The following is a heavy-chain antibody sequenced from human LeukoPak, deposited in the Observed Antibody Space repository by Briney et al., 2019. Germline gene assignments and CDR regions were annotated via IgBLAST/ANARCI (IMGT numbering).Heavy chain of an antibody. D-gene: IGHD3-22*01. CDR2: INTDGNTR. V-gene: IGHV3-74*01. CDR3: VRDMGYYDKV. J-gene: IGHJ4*02. CDR1: GFTFSTSW. Sequence: GGSLKLSCATSGFTFSTSWMHWVRQAPGKGLVWVSRINTDGNTRDYADSVKGRFTISRDNAKNTLYLQMNSLRAEDTAVYYCVRDMGYYDKVWGQGTLVTVSS.